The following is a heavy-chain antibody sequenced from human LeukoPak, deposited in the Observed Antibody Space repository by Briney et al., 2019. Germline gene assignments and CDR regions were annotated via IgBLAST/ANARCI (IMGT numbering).Heavy chain of an antibody. CDR1: GRSISIGSYY. J-gene: IGHJ6*03. Sequence: SETLSLTCTVSGRSISIGSYYWSWIRQPAGKGLEWLGRIYSNGSTNYTASLKSRVTISVGTSKNQFSLKLSSVTAADTAVYYCARAPLYNWNSYYYMDVWGKGTTVTVSS. CDR2: IYSNGST. V-gene: IGHV4-61*02. D-gene: IGHD1-7*01. CDR3: ARAPLYNWNSYYYMDV.